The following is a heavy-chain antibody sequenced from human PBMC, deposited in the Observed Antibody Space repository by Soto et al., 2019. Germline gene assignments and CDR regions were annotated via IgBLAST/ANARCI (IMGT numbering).Heavy chain of an antibody. CDR2: ISAYNGNT. Sequence: GVSVEVCWEACGFGFACCAMCWVCQDPGQRLEWMGWISAYNGNTNYAQKLQGRVTMTTDTSTSTAYMELRSLRSDDTAVYYCARDGDSSGYYPYDAFDIWGQGTMVTVPS. J-gene: IGHJ3*02. D-gene: IGHD3-22*01. CDR3: ARDGDSSGYYPYDAFDI. V-gene: IGHV1-18*01. CDR1: GFGFACCA.